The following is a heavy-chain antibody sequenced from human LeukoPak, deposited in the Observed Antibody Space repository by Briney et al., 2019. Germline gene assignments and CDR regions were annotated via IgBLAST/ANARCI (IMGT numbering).Heavy chain of an antibody. CDR1: GFTFSSYA. CDR2: ISYDGSNK. Sequence: PGGSLRLSCAASGFTFSSYAMHWVRQAPGKGLEWVAVISYDGSNKYYADSVKGRFTISRDNSKNTLYLQMNSLRAEDTAVYYCARDSGDYVWGSYRSFDYWGQGTLVTVSS. V-gene: IGHV3-30-3*01. CDR3: ARDSGDYVWGSYRSFDY. J-gene: IGHJ4*02. D-gene: IGHD3-16*02.